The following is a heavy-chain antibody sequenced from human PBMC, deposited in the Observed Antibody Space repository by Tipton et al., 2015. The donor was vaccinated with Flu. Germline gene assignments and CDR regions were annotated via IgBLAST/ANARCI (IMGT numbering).Heavy chain of an antibody. D-gene: IGHD6-19*01. J-gene: IGHJ4*02. Sequence: SLRLSCAASGFSFRDYGMSWVRQAPGKGLEWVGFIRSKTYGGTTEFAASVKGRFTISRDNSKNTVYLQMNSLRAEDTAVYYCARDRRAVASKDYYFDYWGQGTLVTVSS. V-gene: IGHV3-49*04. CDR3: ARDRRAVASKDYYFDY. CDR1: GFSFRDYG. CDR2: IRSKTYGGTT.